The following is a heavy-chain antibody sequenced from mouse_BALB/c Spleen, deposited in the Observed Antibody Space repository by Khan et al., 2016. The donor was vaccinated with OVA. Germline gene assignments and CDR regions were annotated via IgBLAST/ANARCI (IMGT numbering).Heavy chain of an antibody. CDR3: ARPAYDGYYDY. J-gene: IGHJ2*01. CDR2: ISTYSGNT. V-gene: IGHV1S137*01. Sequence: QVRLQQSGPELVRPGVSVKISCKGSGYTFTDYAMYWVKQSHAKNLEWIGLISTYSGNTNYNQKFKGKATMTVDKSSSTAYMELARLTSEDSAIYYCARPAYDGYYDYWGQGTTLTVSS. CDR1: GYTFTDYA. D-gene: IGHD2-3*01.